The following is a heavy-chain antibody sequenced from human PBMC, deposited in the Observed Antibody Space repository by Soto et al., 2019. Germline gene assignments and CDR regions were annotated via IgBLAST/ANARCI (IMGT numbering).Heavy chain of an antibody. CDR2: ISYDGSNK. J-gene: IGHJ5*02. CDR3: ARGGYYDFWSGYYVGGFDP. V-gene: IGHV3-30-3*01. D-gene: IGHD3-3*01. CDR1: GFTFSSYA. Sequence: QVQLVESGGGVVQPGRSLRLSCAASGFTFSSYAMHWVRQAPGKGLEWVAVISYDGSNKYYADSVKGRFTISRDNSKNPLYLQMNSLRAEDTAVYYCARGGYYDFWSGYYVGGFDPWGQGTLVTVSS.